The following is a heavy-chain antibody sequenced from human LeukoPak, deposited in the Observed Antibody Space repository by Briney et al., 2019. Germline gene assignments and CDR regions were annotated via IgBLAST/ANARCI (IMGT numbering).Heavy chain of an antibody. Sequence: PGGSLRLSCAASGFTVSSNYMSWVRQAPGKGLEWVSVIYSGGSTYYADSVKGRFTISRDNSKNTLYLQMNSLRAEDTAVYYCARDGHSSGWYFDYWGQGTLVTVSS. V-gene: IGHV3-66*01. J-gene: IGHJ4*02. CDR1: GFTVSSNY. CDR3: ARDGHSSGWYFDY. CDR2: IYSGGST. D-gene: IGHD6-19*01.